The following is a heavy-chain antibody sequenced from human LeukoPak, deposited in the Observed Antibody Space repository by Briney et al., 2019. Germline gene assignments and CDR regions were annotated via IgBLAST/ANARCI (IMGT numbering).Heavy chain of an antibody. J-gene: IGHJ4*02. D-gene: IGHD6-6*01. Sequence: GGSLRLSCAASGFTFSSYSMNWVRQAPGKGLEWVSSISSSSSYIYYADSVKGRFTISRDNAKNSLYLQMNSLRAEDMALYYCAKLAGSSSSIDYWGQGTLVTVSS. V-gene: IGHV3-21*04. CDR3: AKLAGSSSSIDY. CDR2: ISSSSSYI. CDR1: GFTFSSYS.